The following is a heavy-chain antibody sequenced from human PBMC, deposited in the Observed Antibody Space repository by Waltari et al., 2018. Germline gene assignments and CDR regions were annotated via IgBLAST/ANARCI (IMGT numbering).Heavy chain of an antibody. J-gene: IGHJ4*02. Sequence: VQLVESGGGVVQPGRSLRLCCAASGFSFRSFALHWVRSSPGNVLDWVAVVGFDGRNKVDAESVKGRCTISRDNSKNTLYLQMGSLRAEDTAIYYCAKDVEGELYYFDNWGQGTLVTVSS. CDR1: GFSFRSFA. D-gene: IGHD3-16*01. CDR3: AKDVEGELYYFDN. CDR2: VGFDGRNK. V-gene: IGHV3-30*18.